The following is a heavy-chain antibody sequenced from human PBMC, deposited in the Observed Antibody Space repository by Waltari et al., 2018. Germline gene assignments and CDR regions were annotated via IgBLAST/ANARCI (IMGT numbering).Heavy chain of an antibody. D-gene: IGHD3-9*01. J-gene: IGHJ6*02. CDR2: IFTSGST. CDR3: ARDEARYYDIMTGGGYYGLDV. CDR1: GGSISSGSVY. Sequence: QVQLQESGPGLVRPSQTLSLTCTVSGGSISSGSVYWTWIRQPAGKGLEWVGHIFTSGSTKYNPSLKSRVSVSLGTSENQFSLRLSSVTAADTAVYYCARDEARYYDIMTGGGYYGLDVWGQGTTVTVSS. V-gene: IGHV4-61*02.